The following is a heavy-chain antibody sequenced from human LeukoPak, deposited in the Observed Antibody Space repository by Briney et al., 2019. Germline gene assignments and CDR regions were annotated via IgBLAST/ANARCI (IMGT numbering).Heavy chain of an antibody. Sequence: SQTLSLTCTVSGGSLSSGGYHWTWIRQHPGEGLEWIGYIDYSGTTSYNPSLKSRVTMSVDTSKNQFSLNLNSVTAADTAVYYCARGSWFDPWGQGTLVTVSS. CDR3: ARGSWFDP. CDR2: IDYSGTT. J-gene: IGHJ5*02. CDR1: GGSLSSGGYH. V-gene: IGHV4-31*03.